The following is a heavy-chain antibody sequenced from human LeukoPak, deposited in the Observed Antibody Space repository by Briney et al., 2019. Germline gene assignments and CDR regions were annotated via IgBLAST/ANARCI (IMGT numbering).Heavy chain of an antibody. CDR3: ARGGLLRYFDWTPSGAFGI. Sequence: SQTLSLTCAVSGGSISSGGYSWSWIRQPPGKGLEWIGYIYHSGSTYYNPSLKSRVTISVDRSKNQFSLKLSSVTAADTAVYYCARGGLLRYFDWTPSGAFGIWGQGTMVTVSS. CDR2: IYHSGST. J-gene: IGHJ3*02. D-gene: IGHD3-9*01. CDR1: GGSISSGGYS. V-gene: IGHV4-30-2*01.